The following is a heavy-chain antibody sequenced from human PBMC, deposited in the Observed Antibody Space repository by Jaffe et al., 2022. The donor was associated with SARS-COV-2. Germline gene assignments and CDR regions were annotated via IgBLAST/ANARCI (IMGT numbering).Heavy chain of an antibody. J-gene: IGHJ5*02. D-gene: IGHD6-19*01. V-gene: IGHV3-23*01. CDR1: GFTFSSYA. Sequence: EVQLLESGGGLVQPGGSLRLSCAASGFTFSSYAMSWVRQAPGKGLEWVSAISGSGGSTYYADSVKGRFTISRDNSKNTLYLQMNSLRAEDTAVYYCAKDLGGIAVAVGGWFDPWGQGTLVTVSS. CDR3: AKDLGGIAVAVGGWFDP. CDR2: ISGSGGST.